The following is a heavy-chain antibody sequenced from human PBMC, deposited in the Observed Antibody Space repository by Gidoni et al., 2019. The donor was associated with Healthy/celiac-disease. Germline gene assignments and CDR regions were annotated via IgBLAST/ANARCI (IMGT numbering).Heavy chain of an antibody. CDR1: GFTFDDYT. CDR3: AKDLLGYCSSTSCYGGMDYYYYGMDV. V-gene: IGHV3-43*01. J-gene: IGHJ6*02. CDR2: ISWDGGST. Sequence: EVQLVESGGVVVQPGGSLRLSCAASGFTFDDYTMHWVRQAPGKGLEWVSLISWDGGSTYYADSVKGRFTISRDNSKNSLYLQMNSLRTEDTALYYCAKDLLGYCSSTSCYGGMDYYYYGMDVWGQGTTVTVSS. D-gene: IGHD2-2*01.